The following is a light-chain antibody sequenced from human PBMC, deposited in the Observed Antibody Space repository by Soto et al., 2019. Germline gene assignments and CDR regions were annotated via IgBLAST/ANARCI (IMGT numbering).Light chain of an antibody. CDR3: CSYAGSFHVV. J-gene: IGLJ2*01. Sequence: QSVLTQPASVSGSPGQSITISCTGTSSDVGSYNLVSWYQQPPGKAPKLMIYEGNKRPSGVSNRFSGSKSGNTASLTISGLQAEDEADYYCCSYAGSFHVVFGGGTQLTVL. CDR2: EGN. CDR1: SSDVGSYNL. V-gene: IGLV2-23*01.